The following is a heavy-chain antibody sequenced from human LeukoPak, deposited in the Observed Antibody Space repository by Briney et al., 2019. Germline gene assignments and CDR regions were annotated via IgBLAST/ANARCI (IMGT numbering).Heavy chain of an antibody. J-gene: IGHJ5*02. Sequence: PGGSLRLSCAASGFTVSSNHMSWVRQAPGKGLEWVSVIYSGGSTYYADSVKGRFTISRDNSKNTLYLQMNSLRAEDTAVYYCAREARITIFGVDSNWFDPWGQGTLVTVSS. CDR1: GFTVSSNH. V-gene: IGHV3-53*01. CDR3: AREARITIFGVDSNWFDP. CDR2: IYSGGST. D-gene: IGHD3-3*01.